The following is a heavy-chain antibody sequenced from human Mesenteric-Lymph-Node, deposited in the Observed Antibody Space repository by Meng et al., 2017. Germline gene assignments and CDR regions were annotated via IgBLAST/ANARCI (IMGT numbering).Heavy chain of an antibody. CDR2: INPNSGGT. CDR3: ARQLGTGYCSSTSCYGLVGHYFDY. V-gene: IGHV1-2*02. D-gene: IGHD2-2*03. CDR1: RYTFTGYY. Sequence: ASVKVSCKASRYTFTGYYMHWVRQAPGQGLDWMGWINPNSGGTNYAQKFQGRVTMTRDTSISTAYMELSRLSSDDTAVYYCARQLGTGYCSSTSCYGLVGHYFDYWGQGAVVTVSS. J-gene: IGHJ4*02.